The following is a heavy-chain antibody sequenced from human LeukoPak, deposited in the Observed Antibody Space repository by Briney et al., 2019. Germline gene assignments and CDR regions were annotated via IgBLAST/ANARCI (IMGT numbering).Heavy chain of an antibody. V-gene: IGHV1-2*02. J-gene: IGHJ4*02. D-gene: IGHD6-13*01. Sequence: ASVKVSCKTSGYTFTGYYIHWVRQAPGQGLEWMGWINPDSGGTNYAQKFQGRVTMTRDTSISAGYMKLSGLRPDDTAVFYCARVRGDSSWYGLDYWGQGTLVSVSS. CDR1: GYTFTGYY. CDR2: INPDSGGT. CDR3: ARVRGDSSWYGLDY.